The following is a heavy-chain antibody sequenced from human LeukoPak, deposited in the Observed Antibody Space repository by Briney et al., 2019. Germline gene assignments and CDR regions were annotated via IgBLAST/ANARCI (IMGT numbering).Heavy chain of an antibody. CDR3: AKMTLRFLEWSNFDY. J-gene: IGHJ4*02. V-gene: IGHV3-23*01. CDR2: ISGSGGST. CDR1: GFTFSSYA. D-gene: IGHD3-3*01. Sequence: GGSLRLPCAASGFTFSSYAMSWVRQAPGKGLEWVSAISGSGGSTYYADSVKGRFTISRDNSKNTLYLQMNSLRAEDTAVYYCAKMTLRFLEWSNFDYWGQGTLVTVSS.